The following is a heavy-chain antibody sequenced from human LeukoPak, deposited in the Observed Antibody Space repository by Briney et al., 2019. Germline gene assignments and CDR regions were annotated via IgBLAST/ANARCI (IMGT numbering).Heavy chain of an antibody. CDR3: TSEFTYDSSGYRPDAFDI. D-gene: IGHD3-22*01. J-gene: IGHJ3*02. CDR2: IYTSGST. CDR1: GGSISSGSYY. Sequence: SQTLSLTCTVSGGSISSGSYYWSWIRQPAGKGLEWIGRIYTSGSTNYNPSLKSRVTISVDTSKNQFSLKLSSVTAADTAVYYCTSEFTYDSSGYRPDAFDIWGQGTMVTVSS. V-gene: IGHV4-61*02.